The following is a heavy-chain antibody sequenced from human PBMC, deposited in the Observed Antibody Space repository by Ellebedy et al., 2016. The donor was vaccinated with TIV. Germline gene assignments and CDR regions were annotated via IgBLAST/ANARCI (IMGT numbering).Heavy chain of an antibody. D-gene: IGHD2-15*01. CDR1: GDTFTRYK. Sequence: ASVKVSCKASGDTFTRYKMHWVRQAPGQGLEWMGIINLSGGATNYAQKFQGRVTMTRDTSTSTVYMELSSLTSEDTAVYYCASREGSCSGGSCYDAFDIWGQGTMVTVSS. CDR3: ASREGSCSGGSCYDAFDI. CDR2: INLSGGAT. V-gene: IGHV1-46*01. J-gene: IGHJ3*02.